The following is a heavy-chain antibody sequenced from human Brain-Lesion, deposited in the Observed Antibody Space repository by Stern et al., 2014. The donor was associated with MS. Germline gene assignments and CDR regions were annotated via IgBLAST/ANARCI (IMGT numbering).Heavy chain of an antibody. D-gene: IGHD2-2*01. Sequence: QVQLQESGPGLVKPSQTLSLSCTVSGGSISSGGYYWSWIRQPAGKGLEWIGRIFNSGSTSYNPSLKSRVTISIDPSKNQFPLRLTSMTAADTAVYYCARGRVVPGFQYYATDVWGQGTTVIVSS. CDR3: ARGRVVPGFQYYATDV. CDR1: GGSISSGGYY. V-gene: IGHV4-61*02. J-gene: IGHJ6*02. CDR2: IFNSGST.